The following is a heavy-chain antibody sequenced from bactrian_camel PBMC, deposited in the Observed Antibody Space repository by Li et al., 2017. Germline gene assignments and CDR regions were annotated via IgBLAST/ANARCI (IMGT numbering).Heavy chain of an antibody. CDR1: GLRFDD. V-gene: IGHV3S53*01. D-gene: IGHD3*01. J-gene: IGHJ4*01. Sequence: HVQLVESGGGAVQAGGSLTLSCRVSGLRFDDLSWYRQAPGKERELVSANHRDGTTTYADSVKGRFTISQDNAKNTLYLQMNSLKPEETGMYSCAADISPCWVSDTVYDGYNYWGQGTQVTVS. CDR2: NHRDGTT. CDR3: AADISPCWVSDTVYDGYNY.